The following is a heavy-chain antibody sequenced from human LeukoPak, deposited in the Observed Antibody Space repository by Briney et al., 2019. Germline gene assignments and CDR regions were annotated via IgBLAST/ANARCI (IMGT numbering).Heavy chain of an antibody. CDR2: ITSISSPI. CDR1: GFAFSIYS. Sequence: GGSLRLSCAASGFAFSIYSMNWVRQAPGKGLEWVSYITSISSPIYYADSVKGRLTISRDNAQNSMYLQMNSLRVEDTAVYYCTSWGDTTAEYFQRWGQGTLVTVSS. D-gene: IGHD2-21*01. V-gene: IGHV3-48*04. J-gene: IGHJ1*01. CDR3: TSWGDTTAEYFQR.